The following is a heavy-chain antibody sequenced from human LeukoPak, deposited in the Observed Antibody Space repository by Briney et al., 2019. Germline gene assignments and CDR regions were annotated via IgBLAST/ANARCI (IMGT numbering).Heavy chain of an antibody. CDR1: GGSISSSSYY. Sequence: PSETLSLTCTVSGGSISSSSYYWGWIRQPPGKGLEWIGNIYYSGSTYYNPSLKSRVTISVDTSKNQFSLKLTSVTAADTAVYYCARHASVSGNWPRHLDYWGQGRLVTVSS. V-gene: IGHV4-39*01. CDR2: IYYSGST. D-gene: IGHD6-19*01. J-gene: IGHJ4*02. CDR3: ARHASVSGNWPRHLDY.